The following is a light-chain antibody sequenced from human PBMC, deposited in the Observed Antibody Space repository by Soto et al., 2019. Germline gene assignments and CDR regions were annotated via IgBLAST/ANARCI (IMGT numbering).Light chain of an antibody. CDR2: AAS. Sequence: DIQMTQSPSSLSASVGDRVTITCRASQSISRFLNWYQQKPGKAPKLLIYAASSLQSGVPSRFICSGSVTDFTLTINSLQPEDFASYFSQQSYSTPLTFGGWTKVEI. J-gene: IGKJ4*01. CDR3: QQSYSTPLT. V-gene: IGKV1-39*01. CDR1: QSISRF.